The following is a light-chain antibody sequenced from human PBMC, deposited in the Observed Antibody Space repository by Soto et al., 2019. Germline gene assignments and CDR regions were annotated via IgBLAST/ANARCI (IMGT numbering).Light chain of an antibody. V-gene: IGKV3-20*01. J-gene: IGKJ1*01. CDR1: QSVSSSY. CDR2: GAS. CDR3: QQYGSSPRT. Sequence: EIVLTQSPGTLSLSPGERATLSCRASQSVSSSYLAWYQQKPGQAPRLLIYGASSRATGIPDRFSGSGSGTDFTLTISRLEPEDVAVYYGQQYGSSPRTFGQGTKVESK.